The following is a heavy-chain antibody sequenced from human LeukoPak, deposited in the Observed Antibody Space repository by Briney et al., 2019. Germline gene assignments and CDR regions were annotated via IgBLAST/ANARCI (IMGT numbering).Heavy chain of an antibody. CDR3: AREGALTVTKDAFDI. CDR1: GFTFSSYG. CDR2: ISGSGGST. J-gene: IGHJ3*02. V-gene: IGHV3-23*01. Sequence: PGGSLRLSCAASGFTFSSYGMSWVRQAPGKGLEWVSAISGSGGSTYYADSVKGRFTISRDNSKNTLYLQMNSLRAEDTAVYFCAREGALTVTKDAFDIWGQGTMVTVSS. D-gene: IGHD4-17*01.